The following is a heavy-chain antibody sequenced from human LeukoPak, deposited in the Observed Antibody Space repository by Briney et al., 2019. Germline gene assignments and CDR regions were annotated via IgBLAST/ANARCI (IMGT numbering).Heavy chain of an antibody. CDR2: ITPVFGTR. CDR1: GGTFSIYA. D-gene: IGHD1-26*01. V-gene: IGHV1-69*13. J-gene: IGHJ4*02. Sequence: ASVTVSCKASGGTFSIYAINWVRQAPGQGLEWMGGITPVFGTRNSAQKFQGRVTITADESTSTAFMELSRLRSEDTAVYYCARDHWDGSFSRGDFWGQGTLVIVSS. CDR3: ARDHWDGSFSRGDF.